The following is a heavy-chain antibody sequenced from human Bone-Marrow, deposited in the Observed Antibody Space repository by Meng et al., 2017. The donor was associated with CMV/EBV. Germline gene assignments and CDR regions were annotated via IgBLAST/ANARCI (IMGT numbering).Heavy chain of an antibody. J-gene: IGHJ4*02. CDR2: INPSGGST. D-gene: IGHD1-26*01. Sequence: ASVKVSCKASGYTFTSYYMHWVRQAPGQGLEWMGIINPSGGSTSYAQKFQGRVTMTRDTSTSTVYMELSSLRSEDTAVYYCAREVNWGGSYYYFDYWGQGTLATVSS. CDR3: AREVNWGGSYYYFDY. V-gene: IGHV1-46*01. CDR1: GYTFTSYY.